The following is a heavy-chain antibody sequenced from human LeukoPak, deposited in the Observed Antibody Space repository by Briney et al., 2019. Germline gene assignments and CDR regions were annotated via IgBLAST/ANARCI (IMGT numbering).Heavy chain of an antibody. J-gene: IGHJ5*02. Sequence: GGSLRLSCAASGFTFSSYAMSWVRQAPGKGPEWVSAISGSGGSTYYADSVKGRFTISRDNSKNTLYLQMNSLRAEDTAVYYCAKDPEYSSSWYNWFDPWGQGTLVTVSS. V-gene: IGHV3-23*01. D-gene: IGHD6-13*01. CDR1: GFTFSSYA. CDR3: AKDPEYSSSWYNWFDP. CDR2: ISGSGGST.